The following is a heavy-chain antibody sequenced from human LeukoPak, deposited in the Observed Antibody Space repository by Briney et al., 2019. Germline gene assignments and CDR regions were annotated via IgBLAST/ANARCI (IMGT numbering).Heavy chain of an antibody. J-gene: IGHJ5*02. CDR3: ARGVGARRNWFDP. D-gene: IGHD1-26*01. CDR1: GYTITGYY. CDR2: MNPNNPNTGGT. V-gene: IGHV1-2*02. Sequence: ASVKVSCKASGYTITGYYIHWVRQAPGEGLEWMGWMNPNNPNTGGTRCAQKFQDRVTMTRDTSISTAYMELSRLRSDDTAVYYCARGVGARRNWFDPWGQGTLVTVSS.